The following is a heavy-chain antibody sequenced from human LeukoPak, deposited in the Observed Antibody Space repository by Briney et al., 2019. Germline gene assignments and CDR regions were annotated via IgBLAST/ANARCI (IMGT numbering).Heavy chain of an antibody. Sequence: GGSLRLSCVASGFSFSTSWMHWVRQDAGRGLVWVSRISGDGTTTTYADSVKGRFTISRDNAKNTVFLQMNSLSTEDTAVYYCARGGSPFYWGQGSLVTVSP. CDR2: ISGDGTTT. V-gene: IGHV3-74*01. J-gene: IGHJ4*02. CDR3: ARGGSPFY. CDR1: GFSFSTSW. D-gene: IGHD3-10*01.